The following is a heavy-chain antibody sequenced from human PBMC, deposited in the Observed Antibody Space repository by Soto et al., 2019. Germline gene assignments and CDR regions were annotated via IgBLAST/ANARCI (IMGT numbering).Heavy chain of an antibody. CDR1: GYTLTELS. CDR2: FDPEDGET. Sequence: ASVKVSCKVSGYTLTELSMHWVRQAPGKGLEWMGGFDPEDGETIYAQKFQGRVTMTEDTSTDTAYMELSSLRSEDTAVYYCATGRLGGYETYYYYYMDVWGKGTTVTVSS. J-gene: IGHJ6*03. D-gene: IGHD5-12*01. CDR3: ATGRLGGYETYYYYYMDV. V-gene: IGHV1-24*01.